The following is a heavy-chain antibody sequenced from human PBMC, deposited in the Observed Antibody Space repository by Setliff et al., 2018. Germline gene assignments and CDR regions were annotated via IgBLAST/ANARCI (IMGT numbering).Heavy chain of an antibody. J-gene: IGHJ4*01. D-gene: IGHD6-19*01. CDR2: IIPILGTT. CDR3: ASALIRRVAVAGKSQFDY. CDR1: GGFSTHA. V-gene: IGHV1-69*05. Sequence: AVKVSCKASGGFSTHAISWVRQVPGQGLEWMGGIIPILGTTDYAQDFQGRVTITTDESTSSAYLEMSNLRSEDTAVYYCASALIRRVAVAGKSQFDYWGQGTLVTVSS.